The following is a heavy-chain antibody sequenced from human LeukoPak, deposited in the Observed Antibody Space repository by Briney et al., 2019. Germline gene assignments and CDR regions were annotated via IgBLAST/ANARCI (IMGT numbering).Heavy chain of an antibody. CDR3: ARGYDRYYYYYMDV. J-gene: IGHJ6*03. V-gene: IGHV1-69*13. CDR1: GGTFSSYA. Sequence: GASVKVSCKASGGTFSSYAISWVRQAPGQGLEWMGGIIPIFGTANYAQKFQGRVTITADESTSTAYMELSSLRSEDTAVYYCARGYDRYYYYYMDVWGKGTTVTISS. D-gene: IGHD5-12*01. CDR2: IIPIFGTA.